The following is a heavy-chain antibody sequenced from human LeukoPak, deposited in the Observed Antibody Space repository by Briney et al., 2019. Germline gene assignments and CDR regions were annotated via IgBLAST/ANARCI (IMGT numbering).Heavy chain of an antibody. CDR1: GGSISSYY. J-gene: IGHJ4*02. CDR2: IYYSGST. V-gene: IGHV4-59*12. D-gene: IGHD3-3*01. Sequence: PSETLSLTCTVSGGSISSYYWSWIRQPPGKGLEWIGYIYYSGSTNYNPSLKSRVTISVDTSKNQFSLKLSSVTAADTAVYYCARDRGITIFGVVIDPFDYWGQGTLVTVSS. CDR3: ARDRGITIFGVVIDPFDY.